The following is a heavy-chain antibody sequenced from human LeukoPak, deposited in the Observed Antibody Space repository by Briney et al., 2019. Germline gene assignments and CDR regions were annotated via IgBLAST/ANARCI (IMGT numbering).Heavy chain of an antibody. CDR2: IKTKGDGGTA. D-gene: IGHD2-21*02. J-gene: IGHJ4*02. CDR3: TTRVVTTNDY. V-gene: IGHV3-15*01. CDR1: GFTFSNAW. Sequence: PGGSLRLSCAASGFTFSNAWMNWVRQAPVKGLGWVGRIKTKGDGGTADCAAPMKGRCTISRDDSKKTLYLQMDSLKTEDTAVYYCTTRVVTTNDYWGQGTLVTVSS.